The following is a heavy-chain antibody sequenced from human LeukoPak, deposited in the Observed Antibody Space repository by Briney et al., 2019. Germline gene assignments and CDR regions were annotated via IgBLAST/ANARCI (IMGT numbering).Heavy chain of an antibody. J-gene: IGHJ4*02. Sequence: GGSLRLSCAASGFIFGDYGMHWVRQAPGKGLEWVTFIRYDGSNKYYVDSVKGRFTISRDNSKNILYLQMNSLSSEDTAVYYCAKEGTASKPSDLDYWGQGTLVTVSS. V-gene: IGHV3-30*02. CDR3: AKEGTASKPSDLDY. CDR2: IRYDGSNK. D-gene: IGHD1/OR15-1a*01. CDR1: GFIFGDYG.